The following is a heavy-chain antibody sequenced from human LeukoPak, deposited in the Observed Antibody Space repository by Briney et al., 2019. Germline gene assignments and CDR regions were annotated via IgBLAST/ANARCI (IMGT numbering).Heavy chain of an antibody. CDR3: ARGTAYQLVSDGMDV. D-gene: IGHD2-2*01. CDR1: GGSISSYY. CDR2: IYYSGST. V-gene: IGHV4-59*01. Sequence: SETLSLTYTVSGGSISSYYWSWIRQPPGKGLEWIGYIYYSGSTNYNPSLKSRVTISVDTSKNQFSLKLSSVTAADTAVYYCARGTAYQLVSDGMDVWGQGTTVTVSS. J-gene: IGHJ6*02.